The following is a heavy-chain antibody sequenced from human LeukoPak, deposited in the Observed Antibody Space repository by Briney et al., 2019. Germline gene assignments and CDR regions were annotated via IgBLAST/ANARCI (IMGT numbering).Heavy chain of an antibody. Sequence: ASVKVSCTASGYTFSGHYLHWVRQAPGQGLEWMGRINPNTGVTQYTENFQGWVTMTRDTSISTAYMELNRLRSGDTAIYYCAREDILTTAGTYYYYGMDVWGQGTTVTVAS. CDR3: AREDILTTAGTYYYYGMDV. V-gene: IGHV1-2*04. CDR1: GYTFSGHY. CDR2: INPNTGVT. D-gene: IGHD6-13*01. J-gene: IGHJ6*02.